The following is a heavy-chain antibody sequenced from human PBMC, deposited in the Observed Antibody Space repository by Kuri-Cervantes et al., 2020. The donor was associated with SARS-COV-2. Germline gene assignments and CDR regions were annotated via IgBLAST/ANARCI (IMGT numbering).Heavy chain of an antibody. Sequence: SVKVSCKASGGTFSSYAISWVRQAPGQGLEWMGGIIPIFGTANYAQKLQGRGTMTTDTSTSTAYMELRSLRSEDTAVYYCARVGIVVVVAAIPDWFDPWGQGTLVTVSS. CDR1: GGTFSSYA. CDR2: IIPIFGTA. CDR3: ARVGIVVVVAAIPDWFDP. D-gene: IGHD2-15*01. V-gene: IGHV1-69*05. J-gene: IGHJ5*02.